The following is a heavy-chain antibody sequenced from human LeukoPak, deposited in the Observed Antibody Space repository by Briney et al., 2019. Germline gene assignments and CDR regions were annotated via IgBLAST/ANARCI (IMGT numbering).Heavy chain of an antibody. CDR2: ISYDGSNK. Sequence: GGSLRLSCAASGFTFSSYAMHGVRQAPGKGLEWVAVISYDGSNKYYADSVKGRFTISRDNAKNSLYLQMNSLRAEDTAAYYCARADWDTAMIDYWGQGTLVTVSS. CDR1: GFTFSSYA. V-gene: IGHV3-30*04. CDR3: ARADWDTAMIDY. D-gene: IGHD5-18*01. J-gene: IGHJ4*02.